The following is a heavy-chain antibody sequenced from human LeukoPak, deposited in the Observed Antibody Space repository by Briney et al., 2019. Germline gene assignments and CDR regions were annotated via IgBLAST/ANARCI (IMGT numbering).Heavy chain of an antibody. Sequence: PSETLSLTCTVSGGSISSSSYYWGWIRQPPGKGLEWIGSIYYSGSTYYNPSLKSRVTISVDTSKNQFSLKLSSVTAADTAVYYCARGNWGSATDYWGQGTLATVSS. CDR2: IYYSGST. D-gene: IGHD7-27*01. J-gene: IGHJ4*02. CDR1: GGSISSSSYY. CDR3: ARGNWGSATDY. V-gene: IGHV4-39*07.